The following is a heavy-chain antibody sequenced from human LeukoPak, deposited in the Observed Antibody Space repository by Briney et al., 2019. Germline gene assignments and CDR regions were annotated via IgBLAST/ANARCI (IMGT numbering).Heavy chain of an antibody. J-gene: IGHJ4*02. D-gene: IGHD6-13*01. CDR1: GFTFSSYA. V-gene: IGHV3-23*01. Sequence: GGSLRLSCAATGFTFSSYAMSWFRQAPREGLEWLSADRTNGGSTYFADSVKGRFTITIDNSKNTLSLEMNSLRLEHTAVYYCVKGSAGSRPYYFDYWGQGTLLTVSS. CDR3: VKGSAGSRPYYFDY. CDR2: DRTNGGST.